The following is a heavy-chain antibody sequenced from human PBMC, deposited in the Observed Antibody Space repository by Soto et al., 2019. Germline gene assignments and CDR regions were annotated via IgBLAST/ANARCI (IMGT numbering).Heavy chain of an antibody. CDR2: IYPGDSDT. CDR1: GYSFTGYW. Sequence: PGESLKISCKGSGYSFTGYWIGWVRQMPGKGLEWMGIIYPGDSDTRYSPSFQGQVTISADKSISTAYLQWSSLKASDTAMYYCARILYCGGDCYPYGMDVWGQGTTVTVSS. D-gene: IGHD2-21*02. CDR3: ARILYCGGDCYPYGMDV. V-gene: IGHV5-51*01. J-gene: IGHJ6*02.